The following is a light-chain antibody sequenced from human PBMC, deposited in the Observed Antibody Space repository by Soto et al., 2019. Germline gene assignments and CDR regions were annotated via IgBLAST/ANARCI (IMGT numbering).Light chain of an antibody. J-gene: IGLJ1*01. CDR1: SSDVGTYNF. V-gene: IGLV2-14*01. Sequence: LTQPASVSGSPGQSITISSTGTSSDVGTYNFVSWYQQHPGKAPKVMIYEVTYRPSGVSNRFSGSKSGNTASLTISGLQAEDEAEYYGSSYTGSSTLSVFGTGTKVTVL. CDR2: EVT. CDR3: SSYTGSSTLSV.